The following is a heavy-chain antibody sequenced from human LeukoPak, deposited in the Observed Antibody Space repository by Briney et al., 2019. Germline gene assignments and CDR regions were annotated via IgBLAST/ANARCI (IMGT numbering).Heavy chain of an antibody. CDR2: SRSRAHGGTT. V-gene: IGHV3-49*03. Sequence: PGRSLRLSCTGFGFSFGDNAMIWFRQSPGKGLEWVSLSRSRAHGGTTDYAASVMGRFTMSRDDSKNIAYLQMDSLETEDTAVYYCSRVERSSINNYYYYMAVWGKGTSVTVSS. CDR3: SRVERSSINNYYYYMAV. J-gene: IGHJ6*03. D-gene: IGHD2-2*01. CDR1: GFSFGDNA.